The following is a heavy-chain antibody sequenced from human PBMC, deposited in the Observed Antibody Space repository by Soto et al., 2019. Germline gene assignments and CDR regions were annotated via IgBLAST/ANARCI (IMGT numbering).Heavy chain of an antibody. J-gene: IGHJ4*02. CDR3: ARSASYYNDNSGYYSLDY. CDR1: GDTFTTYA. Sequence: QVQLVQSGAEVKKPGASVKVSCKASGDTFTTYAMHWVRQAPGQRLEWMGWINAGYGNTIYSQKFQGRVTITRDTSASTAYMELSSLRSEDTAVYYCARSASYYNDNSGYYSLDYWGQGTLVTVSS. CDR2: INAGYGNT. D-gene: IGHD3-22*01. V-gene: IGHV1-3*01.